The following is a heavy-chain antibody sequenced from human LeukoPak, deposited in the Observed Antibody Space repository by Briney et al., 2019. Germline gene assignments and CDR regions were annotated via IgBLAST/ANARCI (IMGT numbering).Heavy chain of an antibody. CDR3: ARDLGIAAAGNHYYYGMDV. J-gene: IGHJ6*02. V-gene: IGHV4-34*01. CDR1: GGSFSGYY. CDR2: INHSGST. Sequence: SETLSLTCAVYGGSFSGYYWSWIRQPPGKGLEWIGEINHSGSTNYNPSLKSRVTISVDTSKNQFSLKLSSVTAADTAVYYCARDLGIAAAGNHYYYGMDVWGQGTTVTVSS. D-gene: IGHD6-13*01.